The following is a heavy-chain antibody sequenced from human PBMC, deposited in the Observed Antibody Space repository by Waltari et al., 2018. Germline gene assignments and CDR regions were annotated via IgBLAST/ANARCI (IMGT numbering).Heavy chain of an antibody. J-gene: IGHJ6*02. CDR2: IYYSGST. CDR3: ARGGQSYDFWSVYYTDYYYYCMDV. CDR1: GGSISSYY. D-gene: IGHD3-3*01. Sequence: QVQLQESGPGLVKPSETLSLTCTVSGGSISSYYWSWIRQPPGKGLEWIGYIYYSGSTNYNPSHKSRVTISVDTSKNQFSLKLSSVTAADTAVYYCARGGQSYDFWSVYYTDYYYYCMDVWGQGTTVTVSS. V-gene: IGHV4-59*01.